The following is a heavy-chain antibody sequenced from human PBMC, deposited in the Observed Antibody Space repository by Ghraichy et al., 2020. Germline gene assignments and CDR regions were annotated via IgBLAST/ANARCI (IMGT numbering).Heavy chain of an antibody. CDR3: ARDRRTYGSGSYYYY. CDR2: ISAYNGNT. D-gene: IGHD3-10*01. V-gene: IGHV1-18*01. Sequence: ASVKVSCKASGYTFTSYGISWVRQAPGQGLEWMGWISAYNGNTNYAQKLQGRVTMTTDTSTSTAYMELRSLRSDDTAVYYCARDRRTYGSGSYYYYWGQGTLVTVSS. CDR1: GYTFTSYG. J-gene: IGHJ4*02.